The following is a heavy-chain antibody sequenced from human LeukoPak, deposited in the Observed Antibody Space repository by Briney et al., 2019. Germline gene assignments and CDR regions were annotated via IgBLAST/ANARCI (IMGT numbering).Heavy chain of an antibody. Sequence: GGSLRLSCAASGFTFSSYSMNWVRQAPGKGLEWVAVISYDGSNKYYADSVKGRFTISRDNSKNTLYLQMNSLRAEDTAVYYCAKDYEEDIVVVVAASSPDYWGQGTLVTVSS. CDR3: AKDYEEDIVVVVAASSPDY. CDR1: GFTFSSYS. J-gene: IGHJ4*02. D-gene: IGHD2-15*01. CDR2: ISYDGSNK. V-gene: IGHV3-30*18.